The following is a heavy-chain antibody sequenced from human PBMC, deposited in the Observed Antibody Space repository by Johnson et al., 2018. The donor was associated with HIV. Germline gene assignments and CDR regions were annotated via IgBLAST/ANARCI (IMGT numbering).Heavy chain of an antibody. J-gene: IGHJ3*02. Sequence: QVQLVESGGGVVQPGRSLRLSCAASGFTFSNYGMHWVRQGPGKGLEWVAVISYDGSNEYYGQSAKGRFTISRDNSKNTLYLQMSSLRAEETAVYYCATSGSHFAFDIWGQGTMVTVSS. CDR2: ISYDGSNE. CDR1: GFTFSNYG. V-gene: IGHV3-30*03. D-gene: IGHD1-26*01. CDR3: ATSGSHFAFDI.